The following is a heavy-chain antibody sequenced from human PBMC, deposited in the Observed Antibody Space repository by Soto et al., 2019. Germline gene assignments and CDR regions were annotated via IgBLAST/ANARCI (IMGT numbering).Heavy chain of an antibody. Sequence: SETLSLTCAVSGGSISSGGYSWSWIRQPPGKGLEWIGYIYHSGSTYYNPSLKSRVTISVDRSKNQFSLKLSSVTATDTAVYYCGRVVEGATRHTDFDSWGPGTLVTVSS. CDR2: IYHSGST. CDR1: GGSISSGGYS. J-gene: IGHJ4*02. CDR3: GRVVEGATRHTDFDS. V-gene: IGHV4-30-2*01. D-gene: IGHD2-15*01.